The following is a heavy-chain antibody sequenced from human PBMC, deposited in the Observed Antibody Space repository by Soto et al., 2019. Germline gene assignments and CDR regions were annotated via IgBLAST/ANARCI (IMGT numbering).Heavy chain of an antibody. CDR3: AREVTVDTAMVGH. CDR1: GYTFTGYY. Sequence: ASVKVSFKASGYTFTGYYMHWLRQAPGQGLEWMGWINPKSGCTNYAQKFQGRVTMTRDTSISTAYMELSRLRSDDTAVYYCAREVTVDTAMVGHWGQGTLVTVSS. J-gene: IGHJ4*02. CDR2: INPKSGCT. V-gene: IGHV1-2*02. D-gene: IGHD5-18*01.